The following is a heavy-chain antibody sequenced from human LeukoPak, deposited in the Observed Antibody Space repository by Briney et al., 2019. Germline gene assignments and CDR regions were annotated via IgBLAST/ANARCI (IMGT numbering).Heavy chain of an antibody. J-gene: IGHJ4*02. V-gene: IGHV4-59*01. CDR3: ARAPPVLGGIPDY. Sequence: SETLSLTCSVSGGSISSYYWSWIRQPPGKGLEWIGYIFYSGSTKYNPSPESRVTISVDSSKNQFSLKLSSVTAADTAVYYCARAPPVLGGIPDYWGQGTLVTVSS. CDR2: IFYSGST. D-gene: IGHD4-23*01. CDR1: GGSISSYY.